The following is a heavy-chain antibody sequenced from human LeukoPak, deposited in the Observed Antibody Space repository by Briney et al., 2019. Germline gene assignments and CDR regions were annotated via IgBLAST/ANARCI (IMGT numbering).Heavy chain of an antibody. D-gene: IGHD5-18*01. Sequence: PGGSLRLSCAASGFSVSSSYMSWVRQAPGKGLEWVSVIYSDGSTYYADSVKGRFTISRDNSKNTVYLQMNSLRAEDTAVYYCARAFYGYSYICEYWGQGTLVTVSS. J-gene: IGHJ4*02. CDR1: GFSVSSSY. CDR2: IYSDGST. V-gene: IGHV3-53*01. CDR3: ARAFYGYSYICEY.